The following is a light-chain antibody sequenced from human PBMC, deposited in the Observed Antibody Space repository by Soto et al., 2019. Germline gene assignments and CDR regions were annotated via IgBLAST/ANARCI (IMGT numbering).Light chain of an antibody. V-gene: IGLV1-44*01. J-gene: IGLJ2*01. CDR1: SSNIESNT. Sequence: QPVLTQPPSASGTPGQRVTISCSGSSSNIESNTVNWYQQLPGTAPKLLIHSQSQRPSGVPDRFSGSKSGTSASLAISGLQPEDEADYYCATWDDSLNAVVFGGGTKVTVL. CDR3: ATWDDSLNAVV. CDR2: SQS.